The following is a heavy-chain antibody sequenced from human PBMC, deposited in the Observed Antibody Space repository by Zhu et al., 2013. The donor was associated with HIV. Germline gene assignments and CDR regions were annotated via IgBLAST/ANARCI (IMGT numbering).Heavy chain of an antibody. CDR3: VRSIGGSFDY. Sequence: QVQLLQSGAEVKKPGSPVKVSCKASGVTFKSYTISWVRQAPGQGLEWMGGIIPMFGTPTYAQNFQGKITITADESTSTAYVEMNSLRSEDTAMFYCVRSIGGSFDYWGQGTLVTVSS. CDR2: IIPMFGTP. D-gene: IGHD5-12*01. J-gene: IGHJ4*02. CDR1: GVTFKSYT. V-gene: IGHV1-69*12.